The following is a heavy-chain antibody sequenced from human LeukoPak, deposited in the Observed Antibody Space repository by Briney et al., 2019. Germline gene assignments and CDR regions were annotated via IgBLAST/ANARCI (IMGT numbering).Heavy chain of an antibody. D-gene: IGHD4-17*01. V-gene: IGHV4-59*01. Sequence: SETPSLTCTVSGGSISSYYWSWIRQPPGKGLEWIGYIYYSGSTNYNPSLKSRVTISVDTSKNQFSLKLSSVTAADTAVYYCARDRYGDCPDAFDIWGQGTMVTVSS. CDR2: IYYSGST. J-gene: IGHJ3*02. CDR3: ARDRYGDCPDAFDI. CDR1: GGSISSYY.